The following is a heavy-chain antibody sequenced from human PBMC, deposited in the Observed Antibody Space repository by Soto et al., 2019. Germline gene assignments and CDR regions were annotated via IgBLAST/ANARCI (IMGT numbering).Heavy chain of an antibody. J-gene: IGHJ2*01. CDR3: AKTVGLAPFGHFTL. CDR1: GFTFSDAY. CDR2: ISHTSHYM. V-gene: IGHV3-11*05. D-gene: IGHD1-26*01. Sequence: QEQLVESGGGLVKPGGSLRLSCAASGFTFSDAYMSWIRQAPGKGLEGVSYISHTSHYMKYSDSVEGRFTVSRDNAKNSLYLHMNSLRAEDTAVYYCAKTVGLAPFGHFTLWGRGTLVIVSS.